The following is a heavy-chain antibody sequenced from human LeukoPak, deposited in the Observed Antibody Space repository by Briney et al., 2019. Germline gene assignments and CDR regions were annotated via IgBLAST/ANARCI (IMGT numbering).Heavy chain of an antibody. J-gene: IGHJ4*02. CDR1: GFTFAGYA. CDR2: ITNTGSNT. CDR3: VANWNGDY. V-gene: IGHV3-23*05. D-gene: IGHD1-20*01. Sequence: GGSLRLSCAASGFTFAGYAMGWVRQAPGKGLEWVSIITNTGSNTYYAVSVKGRFTISRDNSKNTVYLQMNSLSPEDTAVYYCVANWNGDYWGQGALVTVSS.